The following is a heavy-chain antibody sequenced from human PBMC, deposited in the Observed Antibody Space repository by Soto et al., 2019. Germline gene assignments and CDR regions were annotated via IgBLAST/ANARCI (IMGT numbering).Heavy chain of an antibody. CDR3: ARFSSSGWLGTPLGVDY. V-gene: IGHV1-18*01. Sequence: QVQLVQSGAEVKKPGASVKVSCKASGYTFTSYGISWVRQAPGQGLEWMGWISAYNGNTNYAQKLQGRVTMTTDTSTSTAYIELRSLRSDDTAVYYCARFSSSGWLGTPLGVDYWGQGTLVTVSS. CDR1: GYTFTSYG. D-gene: IGHD6-19*01. CDR2: ISAYNGNT. J-gene: IGHJ4*02.